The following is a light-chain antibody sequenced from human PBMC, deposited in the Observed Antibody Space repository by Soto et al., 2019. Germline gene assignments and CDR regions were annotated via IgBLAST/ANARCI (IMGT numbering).Light chain of an antibody. V-gene: IGKV3-15*01. CDR2: GAS. Sequence: EIVLTQSPGTLSLSPGERATLSCRASQTIKRSSLAWYQQKPGQPPRLLIFGASTRVAGIPARFSGSGSGTEFSLTISSLQSEDFAVYYCQQYMNWPTFGQGTRLEIK. J-gene: IGKJ5*01. CDR3: QQYMNWPT. CDR1: QTIKRSS.